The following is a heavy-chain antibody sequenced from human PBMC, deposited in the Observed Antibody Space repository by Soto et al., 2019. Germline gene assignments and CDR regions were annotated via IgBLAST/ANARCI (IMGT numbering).Heavy chain of an antibody. Sequence: ASVKVSCKASGYTFTGYYMHWVRQAPGQGLEWMGWINPNSGGTNYAQKFQGWVTMTRDTSISTAYMELSRLRSDDTAVYYCARASTVTTSGQFDDWGQGTLVTVSS. D-gene: IGHD4-17*01. J-gene: IGHJ4*02. CDR1: GYTFTGYY. CDR3: ARASTVTTSGQFDD. V-gene: IGHV1-2*04. CDR2: INPNSGGT.